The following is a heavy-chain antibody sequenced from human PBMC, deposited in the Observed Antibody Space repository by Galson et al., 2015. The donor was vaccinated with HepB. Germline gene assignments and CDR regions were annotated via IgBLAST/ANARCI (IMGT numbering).Heavy chain of an antibody. CDR2: LSGSGDIT. V-gene: IGHV3-23*01. CDR1: GFTFSSYA. Sequence: ALRLSCAASGFTFSSYAMSWVRQAPGKGLGWVSVLSGSGDITYYADSVKGPFTISRDNSKNTLYLQMNSLTAEDTAVYYCAKDTTDYFLYSGMDVWGQGATVTVSS. J-gene: IGHJ6*02. D-gene: IGHD4/OR15-4a*01. CDR3: AKDTTDYFLYSGMDV.